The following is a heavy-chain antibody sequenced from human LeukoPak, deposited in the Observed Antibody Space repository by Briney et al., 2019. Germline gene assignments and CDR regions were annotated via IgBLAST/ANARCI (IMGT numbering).Heavy chain of an antibody. D-gene: IGHD6-13*01. CDR2: IWSDGSNK. Sequence: GGSLRLSCAASGFTVSSNYMSWVRQAPGKGLEWVAVIWSDGSNKYYADSVKGRFTISRDNSKNTVYLQMNTLRADDTAVYFCASAAGPFDHWGQGTLVTVSS. CDR1: GFTVSSNY. V-gene: IGHV3-33*08. CDR3: ASAAGPFDH. J-gene: IGHJ4*02.